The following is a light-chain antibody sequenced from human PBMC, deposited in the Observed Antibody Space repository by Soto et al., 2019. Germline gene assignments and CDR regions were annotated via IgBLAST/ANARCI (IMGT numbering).Light chain of an antibody. J-gene: IGLJ1*01. Sequence: QAAVTQEPSLTASPGGTVTLTCASSTGAVTSGYYPNWFQQNPGQAPRALIYRSTNKHSCTPAPFSRSLLGGNTALTPAGVQPEDEHEYDCLLYYGGAYVFGTGTKVIFL. CDR1: TGAVTSGYY. V-gene: IGLV7-43*01. CDR2: RST. CDR3: LLYYGGAYV.